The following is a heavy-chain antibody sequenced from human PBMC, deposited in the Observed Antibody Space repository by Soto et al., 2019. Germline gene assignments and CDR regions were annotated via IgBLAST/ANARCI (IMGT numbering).Heavy chain of an antibody. Sequence: ASVKVSCKASGYAFTGYYMHWVRQAPGQGLELMGWINPNSGGTNYAQKFQGRVTMTRDTSISTAYMELSRLRSDDTAVYYCARDRKATEYYDFWSGPADYGMDVWGQGTTVTAP. V-gene: IGHV1-2*02. CDR2: INPNSGGT. J-gene: IGHJ6*02. CDR3: ARDRKATEYYDFWSGPADYGMDV. D-gene: IGHD3-3*01. CDR1: GYAFTGYY.